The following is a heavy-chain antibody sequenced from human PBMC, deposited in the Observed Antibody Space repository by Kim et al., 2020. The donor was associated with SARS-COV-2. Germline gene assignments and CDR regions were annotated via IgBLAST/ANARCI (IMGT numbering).Heavy chain of an antibody. Sequence: GGSLRLSCAASGFTFSSYAMHWVRQAPGKGLEWVAVISYDGSNKYYADSVKGRFTISRDNSKNTLYLQMNSLRAEDTAVYYCARDPSWGVPDYFDYWGQGTLVTVSS. D-gene: IGHD3-10*01. CDR1: GFTFSSYA. V-gene: IGHV3-30*04. CDR3: ARDPSWGVPDYFDY. J-gene: IGHJ4*02. CDR2: ISYDGSNK.